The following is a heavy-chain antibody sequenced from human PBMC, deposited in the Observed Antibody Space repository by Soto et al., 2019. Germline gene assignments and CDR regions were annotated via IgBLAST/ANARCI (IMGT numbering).Heavy chain of an antibody. Sequence: QVQLVQSGAEVKKPGSSVKVSCKASGGTFSSYTISWVRQAPGQGLEWMGRIIPILGIANYAQKFQGRVTITADKSTSTAYMELSSLRSEDTAVYYGARDPSTGYSSGWYYSYWGQGTLVTVSS. V-gene: IGHV1-69*08. J-gene: IGHJ4*02. D-gene: IGHD6-19*01. CDR1: GGTFSSYT. CDR3: ARDPSTGYSSGWYYSY. CDR2: IIPILGIA.